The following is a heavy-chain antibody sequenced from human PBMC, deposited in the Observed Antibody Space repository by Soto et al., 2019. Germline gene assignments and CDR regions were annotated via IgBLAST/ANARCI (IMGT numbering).Heavy chain of an antibody. CDR2: ISGSGGST. J-gene: IGHJ4*02. V-gene: IGHV3-23*01. CDR1: GFTFSSYA. CDR3: AKDRSPYSSGYLSVDY. Sequence: EVQLLESGGGLVQPGGSLRLSCAASGFTFSSYAMSWVRQASGKGLEWVSAISGSGGSTYYADSVKGRFTISRDNSKNTLYLQMNSLRAEDTAVYYCAKDRSPYSSGYLSVDYWGQGTLVTVSS. D-gene: IGHD3-22*01.